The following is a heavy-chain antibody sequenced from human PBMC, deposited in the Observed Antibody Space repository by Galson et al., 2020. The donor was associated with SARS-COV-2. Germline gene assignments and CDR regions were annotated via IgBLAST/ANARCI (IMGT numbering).Heavy chain of an antibody. Sequence: SETLYTTCTVPGVPISSYYWSWIRPPAGKGLEWIGRIYTSGSNNYKPSLQSRVTMSVDKSKNQFSLKLSSVTAADTAVYYCASLGSSGWYYFDYWGQGTLVTVSS. CDR1: GVPISSYY. CDR3: ASLGSSGWYYFDY. D-gene: IGHD6-19*01. CDR2: IYTSGSN. J-gene: IGHJ4*02. V-gene: IGHV4-4*07.